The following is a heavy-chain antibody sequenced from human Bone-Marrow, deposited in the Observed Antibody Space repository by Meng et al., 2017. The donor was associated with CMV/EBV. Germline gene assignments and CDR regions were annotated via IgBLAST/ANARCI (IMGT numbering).Heavy chain of an antibody. V-gene: IGHV3-21*01. CDR1: GFSFSGYE. Sequence: GGSLRLSCAASGFSFSGYEMNWVRQAPGKGLEWVSSISSSSSYIYYADSVKGRFTISRDNAKNSLYLQMNSLRAEDTAVYYCARAVGGCSSTSCYTPYFQHWGQGTLVTVSS. CDR3: ARAVGGCSSTSCYTPYFQH. J-gene: IGHJ1*01. D-gene: IGHD2-2*02. CDR2: ISSSSSYI.